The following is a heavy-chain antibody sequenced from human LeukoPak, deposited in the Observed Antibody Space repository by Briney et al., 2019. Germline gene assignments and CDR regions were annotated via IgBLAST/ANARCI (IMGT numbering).Heavy chain of an antibody. CDR1: GGSISGYH. V-gene: IGHV4-59*08. CDR3: ARSRCCSGGSCSEFDF. Sequence: SETLSLTCTVSGGSISGYHWTWIRQPPGKGLEWIGYIYYSGSTNYNPSLKSRVTISVDTSKHQFSLKLSSVTASDTAIYYCARSRCCSGGSCSEFDFWGQGTLVTVSS. J-gene: IGHJ4*02. D-gene: IGHD2-15*01. CDR2: IYYSGST.